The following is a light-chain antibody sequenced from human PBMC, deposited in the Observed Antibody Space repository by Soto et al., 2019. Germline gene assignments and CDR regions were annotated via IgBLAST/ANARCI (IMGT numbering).Light chain of an antibody. J-gene: IGLJ1*01. CDR3: CSYAGSSTSLYV. CDR2: EVS. V-gene: IGLV2-23*02. CDR1: SSDVGSYNL. Sequence: QSVLTQPASVSGSPGQSITISCTGTSSDVGSYNLVSWYQQHPGKAPKLMTYEVSKRPSGVSNRFSGSKSGNTASLTISGLQAEEEADYYCCSYAGSSTSLYVFGTGTKVTVL.